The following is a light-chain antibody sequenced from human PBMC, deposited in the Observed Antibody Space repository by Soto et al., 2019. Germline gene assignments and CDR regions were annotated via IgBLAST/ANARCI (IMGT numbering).Light chain of an antibody. Sequence: DIQMTQSPSSVSASVGDTVTITCRASQSISSWLAWYQQKPGTVPKLLIYAASSVQSGVPSRFSGSGDGTEFTLTITSLQPEDFGTYYCQQGDSFPITFGQGTRLEMK. CDR3: QQGDSFPIT. CDR2: AAS. CDR1: QSISSW. V-gene: IGKV1-12*01. J-gene: IGKJ5*01.